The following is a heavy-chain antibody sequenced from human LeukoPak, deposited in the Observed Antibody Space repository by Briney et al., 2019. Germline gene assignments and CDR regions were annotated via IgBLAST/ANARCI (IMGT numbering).Heavy chain of an antibody. CDR2: IYYSGST. CDR3: ARHRRTTVTPTGD. D-gene: IGHD4-17*01. CDR1: GGSISSYY. Sequence: SETLSLTCTVSGGSISSYYWSWIRQPPGKGLEWIGYIYYSGSTNYNPSLKSRVTISVDTSKNQFSLKLSSVTAADTAVYYCARHRRTTVTPTGDWGQGTLVTVSS. J-gene: IGHJ4*02. V-gene: IGHV4-59*08.